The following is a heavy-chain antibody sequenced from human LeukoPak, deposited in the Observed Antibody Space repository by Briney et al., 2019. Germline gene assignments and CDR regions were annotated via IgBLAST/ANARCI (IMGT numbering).Heavy chain of an antibody. CDR3: ASGDLGTGTFDY. CDR1: GYTFTSYY. CDR2: INPSGGST. Sequence: GASVKVSCKASGYTFTSYYMHWVRQAPGQGLEWMGIINPSGGSTSYAQKFQGRVTMTRDTSTSTVYMELSRLRSEDTAVYYCASGDLGTGTFDYWGQGTLVTVSS. J-gene: IGHJ4*02. D-gene: IGHD1/OR15-1a*01. V-gene: IGHV1-46*01.